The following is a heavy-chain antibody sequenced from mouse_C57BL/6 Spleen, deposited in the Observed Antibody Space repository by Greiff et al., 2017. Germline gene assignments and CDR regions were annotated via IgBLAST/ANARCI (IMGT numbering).Heavy chain of an antibody. CDR3: TSYDPDY. CDR2: IDPETGGT. Sequence: VQLQESGAELVRPGASVTLSCKASGYTFTDYEMHWVKQTPVHGLEWIGAIDPETGGTAYNQKFKGKAILTADNSSSTAYMELRSLTSEDSAVYYCTSYDPDYWGQGTTLTVSS. CDR1: GYTFTDYE. V-gene: IGHV1-15*01. J-gene: IGHJ2*01. D-gene: IGHD2-3*01.